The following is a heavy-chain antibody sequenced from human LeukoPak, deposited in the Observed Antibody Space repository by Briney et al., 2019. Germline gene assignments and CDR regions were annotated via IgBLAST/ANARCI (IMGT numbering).Heavy chain of an antibody. CDR2: ISAYNGNT. CDR1: GYTFTSYG. D-gene: IGHD3-10*01. V-gene: IGHV1-18*01. Sequence: ASVKVSCKASGYTFTSYGISWVRQAPGQGLEWMGWISAYNGNTNYAQKLQGRVTMTTDTSTDTAYMELSSLRSEDTAVYYCATEKYYYGSGQAWGQGTMVTVSS. CDR3: ATEKYYYGSGQA. J-gene: IGHJ3*01.